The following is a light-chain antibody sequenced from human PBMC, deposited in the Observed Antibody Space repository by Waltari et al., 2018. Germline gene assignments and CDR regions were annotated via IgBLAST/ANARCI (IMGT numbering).Light chain of an antibody. J-gene: IGLJ2*01. CDR2: QVT. V-gene: IGLV2-23*02. CDR3: SSYAGDNRLI. Sequence: QSALTQPASVSGSPGQSITISCTGTSNDVGYFDLVSWYQQHPGKAPKLPIYQVTKRPSEISYRFSGSKSGSTASLTISGLQSEDEADYYCSSYAGDNRLIFGGGTKVTVL. CDR1: SNDVGYFDL.